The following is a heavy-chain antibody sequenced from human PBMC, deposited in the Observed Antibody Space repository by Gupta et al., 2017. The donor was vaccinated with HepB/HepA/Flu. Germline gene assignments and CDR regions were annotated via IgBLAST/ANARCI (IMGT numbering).Heavy chain of an antibody. Sequence: VESGGGLVQPGGSLRLSCAASGFTFSSYEMNWVRQAPGKGLEWVSYISSSGSTIYYADSVKGRFTISRDNAKNSRYLQMNSLRAEDQAVYYCARARTSYYDSSGYGYYYYYYGMDVWGQGTTVTVSS. D-gene: IGHD3-22*01. CDR1: GFTFSSYE. CDR2: ISSSGSTI. J-gene: IGHJ6*02. CDR3: ARARTSYYDSSGYGYYYYYYGMDV. V-gene: IGHV3-48*03.